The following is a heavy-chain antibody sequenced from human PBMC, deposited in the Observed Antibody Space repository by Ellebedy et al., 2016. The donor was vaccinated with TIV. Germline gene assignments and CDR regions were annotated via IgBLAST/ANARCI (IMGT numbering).Heavy chain of an antibody. Sequence: GGSLRLXXAASGFTFSSYGMHWVRQAPGKGLEWVAVIWYDGSNKYYADSVKGRFTISRDNSKNTLYLQMNSLRAEDTAVYYCARTLSYDFWSGYHWFNPWGQGTLVTVSS. CDR3: ARTLSYDFWSGYHWFNP. D-gene: IGHD3-3*01. CDR1: GFTFSSYG. CDR2: IWYDGSNK. V-gene: IGHV3-33*01. J-gene: IGHJ5*02.